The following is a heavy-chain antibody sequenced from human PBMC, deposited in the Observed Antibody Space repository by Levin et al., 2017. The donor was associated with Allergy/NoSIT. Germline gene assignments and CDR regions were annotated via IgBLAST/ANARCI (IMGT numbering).Heavy chain of an antibody. CDR2: ISWNSGSI. V-gene: IGHV3-9*01. CDR1: GFTFDDYA. D-gene: IGHD5-12*01. CDR3: AKDTNFLYGGYTMYDY. J-gene: IGHJ4*02. Sequence: GGSLRLSCAASGFTFDDYAMHWVRQAPGKGLEWVSGISWNSGSIGYADSVKGRFTISRDNAKNSLYLQMNSLRAEDTALYYCAKDTNFLYGGYTMYDYWGQGTLVTVSS.